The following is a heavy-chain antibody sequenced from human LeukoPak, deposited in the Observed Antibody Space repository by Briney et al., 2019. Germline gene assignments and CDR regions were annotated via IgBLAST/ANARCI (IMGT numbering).Heavy chain of an antibody. CDR3: ARQGGYCSSTSCYYDHYYYYMDV. J-gene: IGHJ6*03. Sequence: SETLSLTCAVSGYSISSGYYWGWIRQPPGKGLEWIGSIYHSGSTYYNPSLKSRVTISVDTSKNQSSLKLSSVTAADTAVYYCARQGGYCSSTSCYYDHYYYYMDVWGKGTTVTVSS. CDR2: IYHSGST. CDR1: GYSISSGYY. V-gene: IGHV4-38-2*01. D-gene: IGHD2-2*01.